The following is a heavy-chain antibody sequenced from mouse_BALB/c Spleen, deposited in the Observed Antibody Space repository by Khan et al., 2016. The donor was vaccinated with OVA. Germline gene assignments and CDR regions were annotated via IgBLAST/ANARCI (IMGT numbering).Heavy chain of an antibody. CDR2: ISYSGST. D-gene: IGHD4-1*01. CDR3: ASELGRYYAMDY. CDR1: GYSITSDYA. V-gene: IGHV3-2*02. Sequence: EVQLQESGPGLVKPSQSLSLTCTVAGYSITSDYAWNWIRQFPGNKLEWMGYISYSGSTGYNPSLKSRISITRDTSKNQFFLQLNSVTTEDTATYYCASELGRYYAMDYWGQGTSVPVSS. J-gene: IGHJ4*01.